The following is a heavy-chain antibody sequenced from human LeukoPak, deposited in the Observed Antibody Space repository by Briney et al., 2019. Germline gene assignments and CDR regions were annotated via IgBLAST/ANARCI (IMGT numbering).Heavy chain of an antibody. V-gene: IGHV3-33*06. CDR1: GFTFSSYG. D-gene: IGHD3-3*01. CDR3: AKGNDFWSGYLDY. Sequence: GGSLRLSCAASGFTFSSYGMHWVRQAPGKGLEWVAVIWYDGSNKYYADSVKGRFTISRDNSKNTLYLQMNSLGAEDTAVYYCAKGNDFWSGYLDYWGQGTLVTVSS. J-gene: IGHJ4*02. CDR2: IWYDGSNK.